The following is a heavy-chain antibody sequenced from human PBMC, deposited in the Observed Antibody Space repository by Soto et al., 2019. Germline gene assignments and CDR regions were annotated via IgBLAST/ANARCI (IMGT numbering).Heavy chain of an antibody. D-gene: IGHD1-26*01. V-gene: IGHV1-69*13. CDR1: GGTFSSYA. CDR2: IIPIFGTA. Sequence: ASVKVSCKASGGTFSSYAISWVRQAPGQGLEWMGGIIPIFGTANYAQKFQGRVTITADESTSTAYMELSSLRSEDTALYYCARDLGGGSYYDAFDIWGQGTMVTVAS. J-gene: IGHJ3*02. CDR3: ARDLGGGSYYDAFDI.